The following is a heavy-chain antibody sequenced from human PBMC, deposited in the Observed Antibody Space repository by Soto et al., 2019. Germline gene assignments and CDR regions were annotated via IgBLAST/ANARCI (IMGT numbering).Heavy chain of an antibody. Sequence: GGSLRLSCAASGFTFSSNWMHWVRRVPGRGLVWVARINTDGSANNYVDSVKGRFTVSRDNAKNTLYLQMNSLRVEDTAVYYCARDGEGFWGQGTLVTVSS. D-gene: IGHD2-21*01. CDR1: GFTFSSNW. J-gene: IGHJ4*02. CDR3: ARDGEGF. V-gene: IGHV3-74*01. CDR2: INTDGSAN.